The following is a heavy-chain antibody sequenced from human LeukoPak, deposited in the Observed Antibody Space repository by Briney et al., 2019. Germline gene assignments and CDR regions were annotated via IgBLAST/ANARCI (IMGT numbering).Heavy chain of an antibody. J-gene: IGHJ3*02. D-gene: IGHD3-10*01. CDR3: AKTIWPTGTFGI. V-gene: IGHV3-48*04. CDR1: GFTFSSYS. CDR2: ISSSSSTI. Sequence: GGSLRLSCAASGFTFSSYSMNWVRQAPGKGLEWVSYISSSSSTIYYADSVKGRFTISRDNAKNSLYLQMNSLRAEDTAVYYCAKTIWPTGTFGIWGQGTMVTVSS.